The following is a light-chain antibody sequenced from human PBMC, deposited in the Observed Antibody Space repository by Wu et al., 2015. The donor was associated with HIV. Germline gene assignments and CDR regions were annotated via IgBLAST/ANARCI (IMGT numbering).Light chain of an antibody. CDR2: DAF. V-gene: IGKV3-11*01. J-gene: IGKJ2*01. CDR1: QSVGSF. CDR3: QHRSSWPYT. Sequence: EIVLTQSPATLSLSPGERATLSCRASQSVGSFLAWYQQKPGQAPRLLIYDAFNRATGIPSRFSGSGSGTDFTLTINSLEPEDFAVYYCQHRSSWPYTFGQGTKLQVK.